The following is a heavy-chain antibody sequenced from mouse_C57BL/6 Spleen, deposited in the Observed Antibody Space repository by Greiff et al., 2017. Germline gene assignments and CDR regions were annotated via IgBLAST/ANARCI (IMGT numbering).Heavy chain of an antibody. J-gene: IGHJ1*03. V-gene: IGHV1-81*01. D-gene: IGHD2-4*01. CDR3: ARMIMRYFDV. CDR1: GYTFTSYG. Sequence: VQLQQSGAELARPGASVKLSCKASGYTFTSYGISWVKQRTGQGLEWIGEIYPRSGNTYYNEKFKGKATLTADKSASKAYMELRSLTSEDSAVYFCARMIMRYFDVWGTGTTVTVSS. CDR2: IYPRSGNT.